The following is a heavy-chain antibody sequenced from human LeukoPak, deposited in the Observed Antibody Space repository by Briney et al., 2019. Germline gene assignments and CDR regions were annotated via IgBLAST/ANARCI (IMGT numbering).Heavy chain of an antibody. J-gene: IGHJ1*01. CDR1: GFTFSSYS. V-gene: IGHV3-23*01. Sequence: GGSLRLSCGASGFTFSSYSLSWVRQAPGKGLEGVSAISGSGGSTYYADSVKGRFTISRDNSKNTLYLQMNSLRAEDTAVYYCAKITLPSEYFQHWGQGTLVTVSS. CDR2: ISGSGGST. CDR3: AKITLPSEYFQH.